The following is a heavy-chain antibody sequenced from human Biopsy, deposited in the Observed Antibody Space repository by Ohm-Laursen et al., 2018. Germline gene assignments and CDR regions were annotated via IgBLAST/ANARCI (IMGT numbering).Heavy chain of an antibody. Sequence: ASVKVSCKASGYMFTGYHVHWVRQAPGQGLEWMGWINAKTGDTNYAQKIQGRVTMTRDTSISTAYVDLSSLRSDVTAVYYCTRGGYYYDSLAYYYWFDPWGQGTLVTVSS. CDR1: GYMFTGYH. V-gene: IGHV1-2*02. D-gene: IGHD3-22*01. J-gene: IGHJ5*02. CDR2: INAKTGDT. CDR3: TRGGYYYDSLAYYYWFDP.